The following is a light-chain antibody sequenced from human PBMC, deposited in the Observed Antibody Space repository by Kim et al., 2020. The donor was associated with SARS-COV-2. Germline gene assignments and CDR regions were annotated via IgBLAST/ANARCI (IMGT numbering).Light chain of an antibody. Sequence: STGDRATPSCRASQSVRTNLAWYQQKPGQAPRLLIYGASTRATGFPARFSGSGSGTEFTLTISSLQSEDFAVYYCQQYDSWPPRYTFGQGTKLEIK. CDR3: QQYDSWPPRYT. CDR1: QSVRTN. CDR2: GAS. V-gene: IGKV3-15*01. J-gene: IGKJ2*01.